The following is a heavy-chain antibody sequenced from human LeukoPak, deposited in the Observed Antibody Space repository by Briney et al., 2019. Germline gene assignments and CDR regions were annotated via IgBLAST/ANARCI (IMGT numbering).Heavy chain of an antibody. CDR1: GYTFSSYD. J-gene: IGHJ4*02. Sequence: ASVKVSFKGSGYTFSSYDINWVRQATGQGLEWTGWMNPDTGNSGYAQKFQGRVTMTRDTSISTAYMELSRLRSEDTAVYYCARLSQTPAYYDTSVYYYLGYWGQGTLVTVSS. CDR3: ARLSQTPAYYDTSVYYYLGY. D-gene: IGHD3-22*01. V-gene: IGHV1-8*01. CDR2: MNPDTGNS.